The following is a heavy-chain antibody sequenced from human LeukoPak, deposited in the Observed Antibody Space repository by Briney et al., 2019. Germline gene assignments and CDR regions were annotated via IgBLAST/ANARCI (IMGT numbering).Heavy chain of an antibody. CDR2: IYTSGST. CDR3: ASGSQQLVAR. V-gene: IGHV4-4*07. J-gene: IGHJ4*02. CDR1: GGSISSYY. D-gene: IGHD6-6*01. Sequence: SESLSLTCTVSGGSISSYYWSWIRQPAGKGLEWIGRIYTSGSTNYNPSLKSRVTISVDTSKNQFSLKLSSVTAADTAVYYCASGSQQLVARWGQGTLVTVSS.